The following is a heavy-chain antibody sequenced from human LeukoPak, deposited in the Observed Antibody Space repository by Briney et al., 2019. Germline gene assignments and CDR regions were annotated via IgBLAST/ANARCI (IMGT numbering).Heavy chain of an antibody. J-gene: IGHJ6*02. CDR2: IHYSGRP. CDR3: ARFGVDYDMDV. Sequence: SETLTLTCTVSGGSISGHYWTWIRQPPGKGLEWIGQIHYSGRPDYNPSLKSRVTISVDTSKNQLSLKVTSVTGADTAVYYCARFGVDYDMDVWGQGTTVTVSS. D-gene: IGHD3-16*01. CDR1: GGSISGHY. V-gene: IGHV4-59*11.